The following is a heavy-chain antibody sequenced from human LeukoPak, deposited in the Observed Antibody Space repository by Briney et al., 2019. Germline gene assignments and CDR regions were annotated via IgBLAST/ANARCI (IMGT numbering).Heavy chain of an antibody. Sequence: GGSLRLSCAASGFTFSSYSMNRVRQAPGKGLEWVSYISSSSSTIYYADSVKGRFTISRDNAKNSLYLQMNSLRDEDTAVYYCARVGPLWFGELFTPLPYYYYYGMDVWGQGTTVTVSS. D-gene: IGHD3-10*01. V-gene: IGHV3-48*02. CDR3: ARVGPLWFGELFTPLPYYYYYGMDV. CDR2: ISSSSSTI. J-gene: IGHJ6*02. CDR1: GFTFSSYS.